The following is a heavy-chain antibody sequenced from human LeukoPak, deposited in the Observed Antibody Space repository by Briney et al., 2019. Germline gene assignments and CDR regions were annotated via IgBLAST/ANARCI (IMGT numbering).Heavy chain of an antibody. CDR3: ARQDEGEGYSSGNWFDP. CDR1: GYKFTNYW. Sequence: GESLKISCKGSGYKFTNYWIGWVRQMPGKGLEWMGIIYPGDSDTRYSPSFQGQVTISADKSISTAYLQWSSLKASDTAMYYCARQDEGEGYSSGNWFDPWGQGTLVTVSS. CDR2: IYPGDSDT. V-gene: IGHV5-51*01. J-gene: IGHJ5*02. D-gene: IGHD6-19*01.